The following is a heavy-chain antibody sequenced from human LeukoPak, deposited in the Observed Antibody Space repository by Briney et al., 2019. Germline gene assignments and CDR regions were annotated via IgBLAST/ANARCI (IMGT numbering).Heavy chain of an antibody. Sequence: PGGSLRVSCTTSGFPFDDYVMSWVRQAPGKGLETVGFIRQTVYGGTTEYAASVKGRFSISRDDSKNTVHLQMNSLRVEDTAVYYCTRFNANYDYWGQGTLVTASS. CDR1: GFPFDDYV. V-gene: IGHV3-49*04. D-gene: IGHD4/OR15-4a*01. CDR3: TRFNANYDY. J-gene: IGHJ4*02. CDR2: IRQTVYGGTT.